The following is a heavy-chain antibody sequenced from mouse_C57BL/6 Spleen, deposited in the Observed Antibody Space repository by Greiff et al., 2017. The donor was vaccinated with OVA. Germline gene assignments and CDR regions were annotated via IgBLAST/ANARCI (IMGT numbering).Heavy chain of an antibody. J-gene: IGHJ4*01. V-gene: IGHV1-64*01. CDR3: ARRTTVVDYYAMDY. D-gene: IGHD1-1*01. CDR1: GYTFTSYW. Sequence: QGQRQEPGAELVKPGGSVKLSCKASGYTFTSYWMHWVKQRPGQGLEWIGMIHPNSGSTNYNEKFKSKATLTVDKSSSTAYMQLSSLTSDDSAVYYCARRTTVVDYYAMDYWGQGTSVTVSS. CDR2: IHPNSGST.